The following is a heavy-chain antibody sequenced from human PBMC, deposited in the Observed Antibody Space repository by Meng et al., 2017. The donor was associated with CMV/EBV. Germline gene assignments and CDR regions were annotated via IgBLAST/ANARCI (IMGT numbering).Heavy chain of an antibody. V-gene: IGHV1-69*12. CDR3: ARDPLFGGGGRFDL. D-gene: IGHD3-10*01. J-gene: IGHJ2*01. CDR2: IILIFGTA. CDR1: GGPFSSYA. Sequence: QGQLALCGDGVKKPGRWWTFYCKALGGPFSSYAISWVRHAPGQGLGWMGGIILIFGTANSAQKFQGRVTITADESTSTAYMELSSLRSEDTAVYYCARDPLFGGGGRFDLWGRGTLVTVSS.